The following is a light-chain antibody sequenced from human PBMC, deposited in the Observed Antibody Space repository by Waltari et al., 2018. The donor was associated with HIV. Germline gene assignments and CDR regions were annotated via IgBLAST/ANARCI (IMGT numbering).Light chain of an antibody. CDR3: QQYYNYPPFT. CDR1: QDISTS. J-gene: IGKJ4*01. Sequence: AIRLTQSPSSFSASTGDRVTITCRASQDISTSLAWYQQKPGKAPDLLIYSASTLQSGVPSRFSGSGYGTDFTLTISSLQSEDFATYYCQQYYNYPPFTFGGGTNVEIK. CDR2: SAS. V-gene: IGKV1-8*01.